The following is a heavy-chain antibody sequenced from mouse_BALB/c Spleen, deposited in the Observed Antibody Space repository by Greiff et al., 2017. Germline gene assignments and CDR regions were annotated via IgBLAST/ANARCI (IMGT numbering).Heavy chain of an antibody. CDR3: TREDDGYHRFAY. CDR1: GFTFSSYT. D-gene: IGHD2-3*01. V-gene: IGHV5-6-4*01. Sequence: EVMLVESGGGLVKPGGSLKLSCAASGFTFSSYTMSWVRQTPEKRLEWVATISSGGSYTYYPDSVKGRFTISRDNAKNTLYLQMSSLKSEDTAMYYCTREDDGYHRFAYWGQGTLVTVSA. J-gene: IGHJ3*01. CDR2: ISSGGSYT.